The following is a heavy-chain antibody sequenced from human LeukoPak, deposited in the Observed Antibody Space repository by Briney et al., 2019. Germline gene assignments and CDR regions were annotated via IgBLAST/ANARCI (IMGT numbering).Heavy chain of an antibody. D-gene: IGHD3-10*01. V-gene: IGHV7-4-1*02. Sequence: ASVKVSCKASGYTFTDYYMHWVRQAPGQGLEWMGWINTNTGNPTYAQGFTGRFVFSLDTSVSTAYLQISSLKAEDTAVYYCASNLWFGELNYYYYYMDVWGKGTTVTVSS. CDR1: GYTFTDYY. J-gene: IGHJ6*03. CDR2: INTNTGNP. CDR3: ASNLWFGELNYYYYYMDV.